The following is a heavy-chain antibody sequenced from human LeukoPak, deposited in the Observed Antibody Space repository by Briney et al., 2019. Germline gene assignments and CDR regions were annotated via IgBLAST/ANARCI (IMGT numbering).Heavy chain of an antibody. Sequence: SETLSLTCTVSGGSITNYYCSWIRQPPGKGLEWIGYIYYSGSTNYNPSLKSRVTISVDTSTNQFSLKLSSVTAADTAVYYCAREKDFSLWDAAVDYWGQGTLVTVSS. D-gene: IGHD3-3*01. V-gene: IGHV4-59*01. CDR2: IYYSGST. J-gene: IGHJ4*02. CDR3: AREKDFSLWDAAVDY. CDR1: GGSITNYY.